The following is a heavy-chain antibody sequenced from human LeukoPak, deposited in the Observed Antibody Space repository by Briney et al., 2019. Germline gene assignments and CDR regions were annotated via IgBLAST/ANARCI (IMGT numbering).Heavy chain of an antibody. Sequence: GGSLRLSCAASGFTFSSYEMNWVRQAPGKGLEWVSYISSSGSTIYYADSVKGRFTISRDNAKNSPYLQMNSLRAEDTAVYYCAREVQDIVVVPAARYGMDVWGQGTTVTVSS. CDR3: AREVQDIVVVPAARYGMDV. D-gene: IGHD2-2*01. J-gene: IGHJ6*02. CDR1: GFTFSSYE. V-gene: IGHV3-48*03. CDR2: ISSSGSTI.